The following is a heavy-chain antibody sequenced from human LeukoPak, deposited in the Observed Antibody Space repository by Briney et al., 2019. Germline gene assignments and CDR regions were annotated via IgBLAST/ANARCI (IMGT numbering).Heavy chain of an antibody. CDR1: GFTFSNAW. J-gene: IGHJ4*02. Sequence: GGSLRLSCAASGFTFSNAWMSWVRQDPGKGLEWVGRIKSKTDGGTTDYAAPVKGRFTISRDDSKNTLYLQMNSLKTEDTAVYYCTTLGFGYCSGGSSYPLDYWGQGTLVTVSS. CDR3: TTLGFGYCSGGSSYPLDY. CDR2: IKSKTDGGTT. V-gene: IGHV3-15*01. D-gene: IGHD2-15*01.